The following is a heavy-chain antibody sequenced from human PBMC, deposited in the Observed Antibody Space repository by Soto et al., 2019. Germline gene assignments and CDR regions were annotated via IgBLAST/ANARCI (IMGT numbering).Heavy chain of an antibody. J-gene: IGHJ4*02. CDR1: GFSVSSTY. D-gene: IGHD6-19*01. CDR3: GRIPYSSASFDY. Sequence: PSETLSLTCSVSGFSVSSTYWGWVRQSPGKGLEWIGYVYNSGSTIYSPSLKSRITISMDPSKNQFSLRLRSVTAADTAVYYCGRIPYSSASFDYWGQGNLVTV. V-gene: IGHV4-59*02. CDR2: VYNSGST.